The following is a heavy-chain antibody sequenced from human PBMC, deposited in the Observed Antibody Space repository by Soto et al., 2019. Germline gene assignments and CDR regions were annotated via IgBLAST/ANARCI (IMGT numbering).Heavy chain of an antibody. Sequence: LSLTCVVYGGSFSGYYWSWIRQPPGKGLEWIGEINHSGSTNYNPSLKSRVTISVDTSKNQFSLKLSSVTAADTAVYYCARVGLAAAGAPDYWGQGTLVTVSS. CDR2: INHSGST. V-gene: IGHV4-34*01. CDR1: GGSFSGYY. J-gene: IGHJ4*02. CDR3: ARVGLAAAGAPDY. D-gene: IGHD6-13*01.